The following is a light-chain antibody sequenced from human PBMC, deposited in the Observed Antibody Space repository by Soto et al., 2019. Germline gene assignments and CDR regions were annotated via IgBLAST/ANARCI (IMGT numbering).Light chain of an antibody. Sequence: QSALTQPASVSGSPGQSITISCTGTSSDVGGYNYVSWYQQHPGKAPKLMIYEVSNRPSGVSNRFSGSKSGNTASLTISGLQAEDEADYYFSSYTRNRTLVFGGGTKRTVL. CDR1: SSDVGGYNY. CDR3: SSYTRNRTLV. CDR2: EVS. J-gene: IGLJ2*01. V-gene: IGLV2-14*01.